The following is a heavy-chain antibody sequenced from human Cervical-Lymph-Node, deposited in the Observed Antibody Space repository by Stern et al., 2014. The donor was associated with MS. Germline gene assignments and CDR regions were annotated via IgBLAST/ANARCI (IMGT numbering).Heavy chain of an antibody. CDR2: INPSGGSR. J-gene: IGHJ6*02. D-gene: IGHD4-17*01. CDR3: AKDSTVTIRANYGMDV. CDR1: GYTFANYY. Sequence: QVQLVQSGAEVKNPGASVKVSCKASGYTFANYYLHWVRQAPGQGLEWMGIINPSGGSRNYAQKFQGRVTMTRDTSTSTVYMELSSLTSDDTAVYYCAKDSTVTIRANYGMDVWGQGTTVTVSS. V-gene: IGHV1-46*01.